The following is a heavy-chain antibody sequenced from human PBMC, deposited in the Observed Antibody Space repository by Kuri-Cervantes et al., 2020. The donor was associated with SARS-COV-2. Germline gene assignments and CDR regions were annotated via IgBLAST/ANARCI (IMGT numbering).Heavy chain of an antibody. D-gene: IGHD2-21*01. Sequence: SETLSLTCTVSGGSISSSSYYWGWIRQPPGKGLEWIGSIYYSGSTYYNPSLKSRVTISVDTSKNQFSLMLSSVTAADAAVYYCARRRFGVFPYYFDSWGQGTLVTVSS. J-gene: IGHJ4*02. CDR3: ARRRFGVFPYYFDS. V-gene: IGHV4-39*07. CDR2: IYYSGST. CDR1: GGSISSSSYY.